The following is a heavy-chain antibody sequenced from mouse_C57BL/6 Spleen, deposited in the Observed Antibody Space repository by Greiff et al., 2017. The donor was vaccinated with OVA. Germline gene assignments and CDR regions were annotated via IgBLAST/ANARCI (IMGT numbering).Heavy chain of an antibody. Sequence: EVKLVESGGGLVKPGGSLKLSCAASGFTFSDYGMHWVRQAPEKGLEWVAYISSGSSTIYYADTVKGRFTISRDNAKNTLFLQMTSLRSEDTAMYYCVSITTVVARAMDYWGQGTSVTVSS. V-gene: IGHV5-17*01. CDR3: VSITTVVARAMDY. CDR2: ISSGSSTI. CDR1: GFTFSDYG. J-gene: IGHJ4*01. D-gene: IGHD1-1*01.